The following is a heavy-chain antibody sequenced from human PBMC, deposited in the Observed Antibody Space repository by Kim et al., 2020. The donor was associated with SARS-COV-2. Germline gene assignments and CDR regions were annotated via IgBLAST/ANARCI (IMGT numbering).Heavy chain of an antibody. V-gene: IGHV4-39*01. CDR2: SYYRGTA. CDR1: GGSISSSSYY. J-gene: IGHJ6*01. Sequence: SETLSLTCTVSGGSISSSSYYWGWIRQPPGKGLEWVGSSYYRGTAYYNPSLKSRVTISVDTSKTQFSLKLSSVTAADTVVYYWARQKTKEQRGVVIFHY. CDR3: ARQKTKEQRGVVIFHY. D-gene: IGHD3-3*01.